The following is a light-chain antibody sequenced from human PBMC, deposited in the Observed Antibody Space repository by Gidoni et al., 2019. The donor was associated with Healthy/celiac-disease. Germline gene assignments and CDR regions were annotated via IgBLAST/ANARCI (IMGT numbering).Light chain of an antibody. CDR1: QDISNY. V-gene: IGKV1-33*01. CDR3: QQYDNLPLT. CDR2: DAS. J-gene: IGKJ4*01. Sequence: DIQMTQSPSSLSASVGDRVTIACPASQDISNYLNWYKQKPGKAPKLLIYDASNLETGVPARFSGSGSGTDFTFTISSLQPEDIATYYCQQYDNLPLTFGGGTKVEIK.